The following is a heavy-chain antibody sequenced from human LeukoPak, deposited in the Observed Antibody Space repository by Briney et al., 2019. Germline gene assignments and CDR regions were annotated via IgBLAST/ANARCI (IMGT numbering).Heavy chain of an antibody. CDR3: ARSWVGIVVVPAALDY. CDR1: GYTFTCYD. J-gene: IGHJ4*02. Sequence: VASVKVSCKASGYTFTCYDINWVRQATGQGLEWMGWMNPNSGNTGYAQKFQGRVTITRNTSISTAYMELSSLRSEDTAVYYCARSWVGIVVVPAALDYWGQGTLVTVSS. CDR2: MNPNSGNT. D-gene: IGHD2-2*01. V-gene: IGHV1-8*03.